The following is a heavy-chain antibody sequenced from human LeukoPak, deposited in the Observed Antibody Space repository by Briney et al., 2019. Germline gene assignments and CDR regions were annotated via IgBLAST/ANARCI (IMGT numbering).Heavy chain of an antibody. J-gene: IGHJ5*02. D-gene: IGHD4-17*01. V-gene: IGHV1-69*05. CDR2: IIPIFGTA. CDR1: GGTFSSYA. CDR3: AKRHDYGDYNWFDP. Sequence: ASVKISCKASGGTFSSYAISWVRQAPGQGLEWMGRIIPIFGTANYAQKFQGRVTITTDESTSTAYMELSSLRSDDTAVYYCAKRHDYGDYNWFDPWGQGTLVTVSS.